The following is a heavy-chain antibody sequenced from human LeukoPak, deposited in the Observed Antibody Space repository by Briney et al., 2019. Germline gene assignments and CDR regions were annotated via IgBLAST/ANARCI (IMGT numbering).Heavy chain of an antibody. Sequence: PGGSLRLSCAASGFTFSSYAMHWVRQAPGKGLEWVAVISYDGSNKYYADSVKGRFTISRDNSKNTLYLQMNSLRAEDTAVYYCAKDPGTYSFYYYYYGMDVWGQGTTVTVSS. D-gene: IGHD1-26*01. CDR2: ISYDGSNK. V-gene: IGHV3-30-3*01. J-gene: IGHJ6*02. CDR3: AKDPGTYSFYYYYYGMDV. CDR1: GFTFSSYA.